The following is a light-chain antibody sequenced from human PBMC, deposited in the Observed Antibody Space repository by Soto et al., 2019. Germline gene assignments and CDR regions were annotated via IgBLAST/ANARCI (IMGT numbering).Light chain of an antibody. CDR3: AAWDDSLNGVV. CDR1: SSNIGSNT. V-gene: IGLV1-44*01. J-gene: IGLJ2*01. Sequence: QLVLTQPPSASGTPGQRVTISCSGSSSNIGSNTVNWYQQLPGTAPKLLIYSSNQRPSGVPDRFSGSKSGTSASLAISGLPSEDEADYYCAAWDDSLNGVVFGGGTQLTVL. CDR2: SSN.